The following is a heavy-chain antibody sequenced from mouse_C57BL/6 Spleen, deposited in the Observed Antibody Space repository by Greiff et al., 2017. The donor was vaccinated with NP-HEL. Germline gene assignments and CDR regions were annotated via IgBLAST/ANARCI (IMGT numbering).Heavy chain of an antibody. Sequence: VQLKESGGGLVKPGGSLKLSCAASGFTFSSYAMSWVRQTPEKRLEWVATISDGGSYTYYPDNVKGRFTISRDNAKNNLYLQMIHLKSEDTAMYYCAREGYYDYDYFDYWGQGTTLTVSS. CDR3: AREGYYDYDYFDY. D-gene: IGHD2-4*01. V-gene: IGHV5-4*01. CDR1: GFTFSSYA. CDR2: ISDGGSYT. J-gene: IGHJ2*01.